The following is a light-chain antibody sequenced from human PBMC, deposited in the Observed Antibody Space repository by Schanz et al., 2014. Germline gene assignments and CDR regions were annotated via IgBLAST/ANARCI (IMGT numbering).Light chain of an antibody. CDR3: SAYTSSNTWV. J-gene: IGLJ3*02. CDR1: SSDVGGYNY. V-gene: IGLV2-14*03. Sequence: QSALTQPASVSGSPGQSITISCTGTSSDVGGYNYVSWYQHHPGKAPKLMIFDVSNRPSGVSNRFSGSKSGNTASLTISELQAEDEADYYCSAYTSSNTWVFGGGTKLTVL. CDR2: DVS.